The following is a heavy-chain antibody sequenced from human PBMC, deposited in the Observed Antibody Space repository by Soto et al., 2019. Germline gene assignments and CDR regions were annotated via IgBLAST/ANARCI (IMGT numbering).Heavy chain of an antibody. CDR2: ISNDGTNK. V-gene: IGHV3-30*18. CDR3: AKGAHDTRMDFVLAY. D-gene: IGHD2-8*01. Sequence: QLQLVESGGGAVQPGRSLRLSCAASGFTFGSYGMHWVRQAPGKGLEWVAVISNDGTNKYYEDCVKGRFTISRDNSKNTLYLQLGSLRSEDTAVYYCAKGAHDTRMDFVLAYWGQGTLVTVTS. J-gene: IGHJ4*02. CDR1: GFTFGSYG.